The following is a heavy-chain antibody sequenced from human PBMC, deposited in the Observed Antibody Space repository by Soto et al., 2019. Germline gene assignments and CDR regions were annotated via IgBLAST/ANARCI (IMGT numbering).Heavy chain of an antibody. CDR2: IYYSGST. CDR1: GGSISSGGYY. D-gene: IGHD2-21*02. V-gene: IGHV4-31*03. CDR3: ARGVYCGGDCYTLDAFDI. Sequence: SETLSLTCTVSGGSISSGGYYWSWIRQHPGKGLEWIGCIYYSGSTYYNPSLKSRVIISVDTSKNQFSLKLSSVTAADTAVYYCARGVYCGGDCYTLDAFDIWGQGTMVTVSS. J-gene: IGHJ3*02.